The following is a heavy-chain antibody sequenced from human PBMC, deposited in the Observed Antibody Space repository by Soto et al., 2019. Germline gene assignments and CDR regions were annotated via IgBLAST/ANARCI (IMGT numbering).Heavy chain of an antibody. CDR1: GGSFSGYD. CDR3: ARSNRGTTVTNLDY. D-gene: IGHD4-17*01. V-gene: IGHV4-34*01. Sequence: LETLSLTCAVYGGSFSGYDGSWIRKTPGKGLEWIGEINHSGSTNYNPSLKSRVTISVDTSKNQFSLKLSSVTAADTAVYYCARSNRGTTVTNLDYWGQGTLVTVSS. J-gene: IGHJ4*02. CDR2: INHSGST.